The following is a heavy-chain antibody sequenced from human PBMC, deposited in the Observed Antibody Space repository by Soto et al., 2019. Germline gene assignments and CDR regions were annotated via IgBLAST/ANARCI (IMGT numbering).Heavy chain of an antibody. CDR1: GGSITSSNYY. CDR3: ASTIRYYYYYMDV. V-gene: IGHV4-39*01. D-gene: IGHD2-2*02. Sequence: KPSETLSLTCTVSGGSITSSNYYWGWIRQPPGKGLEWIGTLYYSGSSYYNPYLKSRVTISVDTSKNQFSLRLSSVTAADTAVYYCASTIRYYYYYMDVWGKGTTVTVSS. CDR2: LYYSGSS. J-gene: IGHJ6*03.